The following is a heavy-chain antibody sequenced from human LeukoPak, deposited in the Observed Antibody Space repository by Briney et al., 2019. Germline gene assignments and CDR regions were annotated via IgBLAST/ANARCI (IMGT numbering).Heavy chain of an antibody. J-gene: IGHJ4*02. D-gene: IGHD2-15*01. CDR3: AKEGDCSGGSC. Sequence: GRSLRLSCAASGFTFDDYAMHWVRQAPGKGLEWVSGISWNSGSIGYADSVKGRFTISRDNAKNSLYLQMNSLRAEDTALYYCAKEGDCSGGSCWGQGTLVTVSS. CDR1: GFTFDDYA. CDR2: ISWNSGSI. V-gene: IGHV3-9*01.